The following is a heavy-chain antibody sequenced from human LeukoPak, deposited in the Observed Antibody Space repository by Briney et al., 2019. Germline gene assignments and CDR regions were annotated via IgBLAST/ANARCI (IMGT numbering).Heavy chain of an antibody. J-gene: IGHJ4*02. V-gene: IGHV3-33*01. CDR1: GFTFSTYG. Sequence: GRSLRLSCAASGFTFSTYGMRWVRQAPGKGLEWVALVLSDGNGKFYADSVKGRFTISRDNSKNTVYLQMNSLRAEDTAVYYCVSVLTVTFDSWGQGTLVTVSS. CDR2: VLSDGNGK. D-gene: IGHD4-17*01. CDR3: VSVLTVTFDS.